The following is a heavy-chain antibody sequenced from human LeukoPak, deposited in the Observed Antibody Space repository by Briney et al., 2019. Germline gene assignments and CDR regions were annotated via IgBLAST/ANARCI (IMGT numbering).Heavy chain of an antibody. CDR3: AKQVSCDTTTCYSGMPPDY. J-gene: IGHJ4*02. D-gene: IGHD2/OR15-2a*01. CDR2: ISGSDGSS. Sequence: GGSLRLSCAASGFPFSRYAMSWVRQTPERGLEWVSVISGSDGSSYYADSVKGRFTISRDDSRNTVYLQMNNLRADDTAVYYCAKQVSCDTTTCYSGMPPDYWGQGTLVTVSS. V-gene: IGHV3-23*01. CDR1: GFPFSRYA.